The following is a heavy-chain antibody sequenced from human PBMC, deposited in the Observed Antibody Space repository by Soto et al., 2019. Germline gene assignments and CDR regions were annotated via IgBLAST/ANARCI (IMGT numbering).Heavy chain of an antibody. CDR2: IYYMGRT. J-gene: IGHJ1*01. Sequence: SETLSLTCTVDSISTYYWNWIRQSPGKGLEWIGYIYYMGRTYYNPSLKSRVTISVDTSKNQFSLKLSSVTAEDTAVYYCAKCGYDSSGRLLRYFQHWGQGTLVTVSS. D-gene: IGHD3-22*01. CDR3: AKCGYDSSGRLLRYFQH. CDR1: SISTYY. V-gene: IGHV4-59*06.